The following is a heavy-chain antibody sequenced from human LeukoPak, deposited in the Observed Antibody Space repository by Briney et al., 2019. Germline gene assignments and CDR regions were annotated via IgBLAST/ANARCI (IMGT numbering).Heavy chain of an antibody. D-gene: IGHD3-10*01. Sequence: ASVKVSCKASGYTFTSYAMHWVRQPPGQRLDGMGWINAGNGNTKYSQKFQGRVTITRDTSASTAYMELSSLRSEDTAVYYCARTEWFGELGDYWGQGTLVTVSS. V-gene: IGHV1-3*01. CDR1: GYTFTSYA. CDR3: ARTEWFGELGDY. J-gene: IGHJ4*02. CDR2: INAGNGNT.